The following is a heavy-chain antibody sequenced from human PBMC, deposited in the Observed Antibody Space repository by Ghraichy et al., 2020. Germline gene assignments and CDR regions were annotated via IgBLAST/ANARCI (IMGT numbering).Heavy chain of an antibody. D-gene: IGHD3-22*01. V-gene: IGHV3-23*01. CDR2: ISVSGATT. CDR3: AKDRYDSPRYGMDV. J-gene: IGHJ6*02. CDR1: GFTFSNYA. Sequence: LTCAASGFTFSNYAMSWVRQAPGKGLEWVSAISVSGATTYFADSVKGRFTISRDNSKNTLYLQMNSLRAEDTAVYYCAKDRYDSPRYGMDVWGQGTTVTFSS.